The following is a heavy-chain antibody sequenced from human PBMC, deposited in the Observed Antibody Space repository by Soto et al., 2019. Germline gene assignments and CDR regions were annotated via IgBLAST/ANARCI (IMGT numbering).Heavy chain of an antibody. CDR3: ATDYGSNWRL. Sequence: QAHLVQSGAEVKMPGDSVQVSCKASGFVSTNYNFHWVRQAPGQSLEWMGRINAANGNTQYSQNLPGRGTFTSDASASTAFMELTNLRFEDKAMYYCATDYGSNWRLWGQGTLVSVSS. CDR1: GFVSTNYN. J-gene: IGHJ4*02. D-gene: IGHD3-10*01. CDR2: INAANGNT. V-gene: IGHV1-3*01.